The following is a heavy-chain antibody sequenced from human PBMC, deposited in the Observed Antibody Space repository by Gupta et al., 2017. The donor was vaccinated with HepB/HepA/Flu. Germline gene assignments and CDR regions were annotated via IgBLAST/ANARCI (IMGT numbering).Heavy chain of an antibody. CDR2: IYYSGST. J-gene: IGHJ2*01. D-gene: IGHD2-21*02. CDR3: ARGRVVVTRRYWYFDL. Sequence: QLQLQESGPGLVKPSATLSLTCTVSGGSIRSSSYYWGWIRQPPGKGLEWIGSIYYSGSTYYNPSLKSRVTISVDTSKNQFSLKLSSVTAADTAVYYCARGRVVVTRRYWYFDLWGRGTLVTVSS. CDR1: GGSIRSSSYY. V-gene: IGHV4-39*01.